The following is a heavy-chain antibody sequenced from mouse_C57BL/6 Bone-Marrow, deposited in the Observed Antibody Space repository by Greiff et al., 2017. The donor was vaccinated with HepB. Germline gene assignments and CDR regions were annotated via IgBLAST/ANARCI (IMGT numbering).Heavy chain of an antibody. Sequence: VQLQQSGAELVMPGASVKLSCKASGYTFTSYWMHWVKQRPGQGLEWIGEIDPSDSYTNYNQKFKGKSTLTVDKSSSTAYMQLSSLTSEDSAVYYCARSSITTVVENYFDYWGQGTTLTVSS. CDR2: IDPSDSYT. D-gene: IGHD1-1*01. CDR1: GYTFTSYW. CDR3: ARSSITTVVENYFDY. J-gene: IGHJ2*01. V-gene: IGHV1-69*01.